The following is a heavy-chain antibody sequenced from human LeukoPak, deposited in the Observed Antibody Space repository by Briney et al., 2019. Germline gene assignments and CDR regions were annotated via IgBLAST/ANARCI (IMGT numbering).Heavy chain of an antibody. CDR1: GFTFSSYA. D-gene: IGHD6-19*01. Sequence: PGGSLRLSCAASGFTFSSYAMSWVRQAPGKGLEWVSGISGSGDYTYYADSLKGRFTISRDNSKNTLYLQMNSLRAEDTAVYYCAKAAFQEPPGIAVAGTGVTNYWGQGTLVTVSS. V-gene: IGHV3-23*01. CDR3: AKAAFQEPPGIAVAGTGVTNY. J-gene: IGHJ4*02. CDR2: ISGSGDYT.